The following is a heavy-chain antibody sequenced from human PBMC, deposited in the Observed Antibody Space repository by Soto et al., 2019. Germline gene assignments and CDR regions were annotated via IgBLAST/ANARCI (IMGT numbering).Heavy chain of an antibody. J-gene: IGHJ4*02. Sequence: GGYLRLSCAASGFTFSSYAMSWVRQAPGKGREWVSAISGSGGSTYYADSVKGRFTISRDKSKNTLYLQMNSLRAEDTAVYYCAKDGGYDSSGYSSDYFDYWGQG. CDR3: AKDGGYDSSGYSSDYFDY. CDR2: ISGSGGST. V-gene: IGHV3-23*01. D-gene: IGHD3-22*01. CDR1: GFTFSSYA.